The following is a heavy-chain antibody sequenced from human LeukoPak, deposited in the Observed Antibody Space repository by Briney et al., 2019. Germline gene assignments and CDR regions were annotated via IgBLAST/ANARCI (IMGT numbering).Heavy chain of an antibody. CDR1: GFTLSSYA. V-gene: IGHV3-23*01. Sequence: GGSLRLSCAASGFTLSSYAMSWVRQAPGKGLEWVSGISGSAGSIYYADSVKGRFTISRDNSKNTLYLQMNSLRAEDTAVYYCAKDRTIFGVVTLNDAFDIWGQGTMVTVSS. CDR2: ISGSAGSI. D-gene: IGHD3-3*01. J-gene: IGHJ3*02. CDR3: AKDRTIFGVVTLNDAFDI.